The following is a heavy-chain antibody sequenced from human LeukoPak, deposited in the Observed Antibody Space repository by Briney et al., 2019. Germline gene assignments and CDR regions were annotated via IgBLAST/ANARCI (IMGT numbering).Heavy chain of an antibody. D-gene: IGHD1-26*01. J-gene: IGHJ4*02. Sequence: GWSLRLSCAASGLSFSSFAMSWVRQGPARGLEWVSSISSSSSYIYYADSVKGRFTISRDNAKNSLYLQMNSLRAEDTAVYYCAKNRGGSYYSGSDYWGQGTLVTVSS. CDR2: ISSSSSYI. CDR1: GLSFSSFA. CDR3: AKNRGGSYYSGSDY. V-gene: IGHV3-21*01.